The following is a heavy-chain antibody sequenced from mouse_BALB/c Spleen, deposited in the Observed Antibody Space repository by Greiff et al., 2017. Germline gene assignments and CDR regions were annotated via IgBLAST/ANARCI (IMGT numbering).Heavy chain of an antibody. Sequence: EVMLVESGGGLVQPGGSLKLSCAASGFTFSSYGMSWVRQTPDKRLELVATINSNGGSTYYPDSVKGRFTISRDNAKNTLYLQMSSLKSEDTAMYYCARDQRYDSFDYWGQGTTLTVSS. V-gene: IGHV5-6-3*01. CDR2: INSNGGST. D-gene: IGHD2-14*01. CDR3: ARDQRYDSFDY. CDR1: GFTFSSYG. J-gene: IGHJ2*01.